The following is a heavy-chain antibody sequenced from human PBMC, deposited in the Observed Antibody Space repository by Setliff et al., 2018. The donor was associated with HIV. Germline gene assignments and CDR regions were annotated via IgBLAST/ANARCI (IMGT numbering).Heavy chain of an antibody. Sequence: SETLSLTCTVSRASISSSGYYWGGIRQPPGKGLEWIGSIYYSGSTYYNPSLKSRVTISVEASKNQISLKLTAVTAADSAVYYCAREDDGIDFWGQGTQVTVSS. CDR1: RASISSSGYY. J-gene: IGHJ4*02. CDR3: AREDDGIDF. V-gene: IGHV4-39*02. CDR2: IYYSGST.